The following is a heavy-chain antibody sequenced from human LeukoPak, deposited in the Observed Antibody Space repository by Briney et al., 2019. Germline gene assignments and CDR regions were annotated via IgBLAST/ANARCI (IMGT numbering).Heavy chain of an antibody. V-gene: IGHV3-48*02. CDR3: ARDSRRIAGSYYYGMDV. Sequence: GVSLRLSCAASGFTFSSYSMNWVRQAPGKGLEWVSYISSSSGTIYYADSVKGRFTISRDNAKNSLYLQMNSLRDEVTAVYYCARDSRRIAGSYYYGMDVWGQGTTVTVSS. CDR2: ISSSSGTI. J-gene: IGHJ6*02. CDR1: GFTFSSYS. D-gene: IGHD6-13*01.